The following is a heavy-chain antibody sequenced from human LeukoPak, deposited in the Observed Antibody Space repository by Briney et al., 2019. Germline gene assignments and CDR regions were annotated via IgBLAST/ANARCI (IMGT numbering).Heavy chain of an antibody. CDR2: IYYSGST. V-gene: IGHV4-59*12. D-gene: IGHD1-26*01. CDR3: ASLHSGSYYGVPRAFDI. CDR1: GGSISSYY. J-gene: IGHJ3*02. Sequence: SETLSLTCTVSGGSISSYYWSWIRQPPGKGLEWIGYIYYSGSTNYNPSLKSRVTISVDTSKNQFSLELSSVTAADTAVYYCASLHSGSYYGVPRAFDIWGQETMVTVSS.